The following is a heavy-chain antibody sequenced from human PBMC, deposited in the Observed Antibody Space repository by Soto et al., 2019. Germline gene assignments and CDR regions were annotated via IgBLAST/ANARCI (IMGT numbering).Heavy chain of an antibody. D-gene: IGHD2-8*02. CDR1: GYTFTSYG. CDR3: VRRHVSATGIDWFDP. V-gene: IGHV1-3*01. J-gene: IGHJ5*02. CDR2: IHAANGDT. Sequence: QVQLVQSGTEVKKPGASVKDSCKASGYTFTSYGFYLVRPAHGHRLVWMGWIHAANGDTKYSPKFQGRITNTRDTSASTAYMELSSLSSEDTAVYYCVRRHVSATGIDWFDPWFQGTLVTVSS.